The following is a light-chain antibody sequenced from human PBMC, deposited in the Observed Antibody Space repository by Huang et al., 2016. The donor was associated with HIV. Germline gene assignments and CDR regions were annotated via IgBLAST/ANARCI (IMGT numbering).Light chain of an antibody. CDR2: AAS. CDR1: QNISYY. CDR3: QQSYSLPLS. V-gene: IGKV1-39*01. Sequence: DIQMTQSPPSLSASVGSRFALTCRASQNISYYLNWYQEKSGKAPNLLLYAASRLVSGVPSRFSGGGSGSNFTLTITNLQPEDIGTYYCQQSYSLPLSFGPGTTVNVK. J-gene: IGKJ3*01.